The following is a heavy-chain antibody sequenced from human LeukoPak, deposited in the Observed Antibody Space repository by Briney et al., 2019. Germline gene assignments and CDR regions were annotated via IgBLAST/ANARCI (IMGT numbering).Heavy chain of an antibody. CDR1: GFTFNSYW. V-gene: IGHV3-7*01. CDR3: ARGPLRFFDWLFDS. D-gene: IGHD3-9*01. J-gene: IGHJ4*02. Sequence: PGGSLRLSCAASGFTFNSYWMNWVRQAPGKGLEWVANIKQDGSEKYYVDSVKGRFTISRDNAENSLYLQMNSLRAEDTAVYYCARGPLRFFDWLFDSWGQGTLVTVSS. CDR2: IKQDGSEK.